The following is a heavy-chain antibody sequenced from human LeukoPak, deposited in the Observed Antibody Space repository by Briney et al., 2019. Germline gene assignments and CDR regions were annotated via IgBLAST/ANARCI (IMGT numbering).Heavy chain of an antibody. D-gene: IGHD6-13*01. CDR3: AIHSGYSSSWYAY. J-gene: IGHJ4*02. V-gene: IGHV4-59*08. CDR2: IYYSGST. CDR1: GGSISSYY. Sequence: SETLSLTCTVSGGSISSYYWSWIRQPPGKGLEWIGYIYYSGSTNYNPSLKSRVTISVDTSKNQFSLKLSSVTAADTAVYYCAIHSGYSSSWYAYWGQGTLVTVSS.